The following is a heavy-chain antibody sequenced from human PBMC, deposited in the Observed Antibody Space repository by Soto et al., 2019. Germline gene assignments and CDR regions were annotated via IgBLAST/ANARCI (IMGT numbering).Heavy chain of an antibody. J-gene: IGHJ2*01. CDR1: GGSIGGSDYY. CDR3: ARHLPGPSWDLDV. Sequence: QLQLQESGPGLVKPSETLSLTCSASGGSIGGSDYYWAWIRQPPGQGREWIANIYYNGNTFYNPSRKGRVTISLDTSKKWLSLKLSSVTAAVTDVYYCARHLPGPSWDLDVWGRGTLITVPS. D-gene: IGHD1-26*01. V-gene: IGHV4-39*01. CDR2: IYYNGNT.